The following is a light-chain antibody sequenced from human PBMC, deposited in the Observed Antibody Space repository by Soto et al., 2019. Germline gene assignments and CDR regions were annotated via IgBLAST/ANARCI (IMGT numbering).Light chain of an antibody. J-gene: IGLJ1*01. CDR3: SSYAGSNNFV. CDR2: EVS. V-gene: IGLV2-8*01. CDR1: SSDVGGYNY. Sequence: SGSPGQSVTISCTGSSSDVGGYNYVSWYQQHPGKAPKLMIYEVSKRPSGVPDRFSGSKSDNSASLTVSGLQAEDEADYYCSSYAGSNNFVFGTGTKVTVL.